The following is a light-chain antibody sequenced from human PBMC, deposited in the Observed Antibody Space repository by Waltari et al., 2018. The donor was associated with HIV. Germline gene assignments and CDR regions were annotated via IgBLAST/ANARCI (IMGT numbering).Light chain of an antibody. V-gene: IGLV1-44*01. CDR3: AAWDDTLNGVI. Sequence: QSVLTQPPSASGVSEENVTLSCSGGNSNIGGHAVSWYQHLPGTAPTLLVYSDDQRPSGLPDRFSGSKAGTSASLAITGLHPDDEAHYYGAAWDDTLNGVIFGGGTKLTV. J-gene: IGLJ2*01. CDR1: NSNIGGHA. CDR2: SDD.